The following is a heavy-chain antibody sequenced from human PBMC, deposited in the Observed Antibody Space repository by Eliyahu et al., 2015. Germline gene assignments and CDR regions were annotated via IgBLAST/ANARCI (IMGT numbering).Heavy chain of an antibody. D-gene: IGHD3-22*01. CDR3: ARGARITGDLIVVLYYFDY. CDR2: INHSGST. CDR1: GGSFSVYY. V-gene: IGHV4-34*01. J-gene: IGHJ4*02. Sequence: QVQLQQWGAGLLKPSETLSLTCAVYGGSFSVYYWSWIRQPPGKGLEWIGEINHSGSTNYNPSLKSRVTISVDTSKNQFSLKLSSVTAADTAVYYCARGARITGDLIVVLYYFDYWGQGTLVTVSS.